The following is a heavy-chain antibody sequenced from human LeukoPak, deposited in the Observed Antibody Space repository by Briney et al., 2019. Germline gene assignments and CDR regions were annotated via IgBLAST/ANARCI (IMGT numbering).Heavy chain of an antibody. V-gene: IGHV3-66*01. J-gene: IGHJ4*02. Sequence: GGSLRLSCAASGFTVSSNYMSWVRQAPGKGLEWVSVIYSGGSTYYADSVKGRFTISRDNSKNTLYLQMNSLRAEDTAVYYCARGSWSFYYFDYWVQGTLVTVSS. CDR2: IYSGGST. CDR1: GFTVSSNY. CDR3: ARGSWSFYYFDY. D-gene: IGHD3-16*02.